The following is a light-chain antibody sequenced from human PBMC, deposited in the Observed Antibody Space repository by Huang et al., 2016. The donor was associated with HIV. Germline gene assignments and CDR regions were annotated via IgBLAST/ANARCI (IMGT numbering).Light chain of an antibody. Sequence: EIVLTQSPGPLSLSQGERATLSCRASQSLSSSYLVWYQHKPGQAPRLLIYGTATRATGIPDRFRGSGSGTDFTLTISGLEPEDFAVYYCQQYGGSPYTFGQGTKLEIK. CDR3: QQYGGSPYT. CDR2: GTA. V-gene: IGKV3-20*01. J-gene: IGKJ2*01. CDR1: QSLSSSY.